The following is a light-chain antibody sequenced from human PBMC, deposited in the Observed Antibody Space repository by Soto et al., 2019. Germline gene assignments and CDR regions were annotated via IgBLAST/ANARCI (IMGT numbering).Light chain of an antibody. Sequence: QSALTQPPSASGSPGQSVTISCTGTSSDVGGYNYVSWYQQHPGKAPKLMIYDVNKRPSWVPDRFSGSKSGNTASLTVSGLQAEDEADYYCSSYAGSDNPVVFGGGTKVTVL. CDR3: SSYAGSDNPVV. V-gene: IGLV2-8*01. J-gene: IGLJ2*01. CDR1: SSDVGGYNY. CDR2: DVN.